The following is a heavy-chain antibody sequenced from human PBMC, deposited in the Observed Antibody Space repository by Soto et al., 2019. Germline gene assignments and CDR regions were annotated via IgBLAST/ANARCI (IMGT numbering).Heavy chain of an antibody. J-gene: IGHJ4*02. D-gene: IGHD4-17*01. CDR3: ARSMTTVVTLDY. CDR1: GGSFSGYY. V-gene: IGHV4-34*01. CDR2: IYYSGST. Sequence: SETLSLTCAVYGGSFSGYYWSWIRQPPGKGLEWIGSIYYSGSTYYNPSLKSRVTISVDTSKNQFSLKLSSVTAADTAVYYCARSMTTVVTLDYWGQGTLVT.